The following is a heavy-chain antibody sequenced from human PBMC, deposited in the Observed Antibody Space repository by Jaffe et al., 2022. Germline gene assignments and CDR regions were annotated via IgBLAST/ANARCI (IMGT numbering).Heavy chain of an antibody. J-gene: IGHJ4*02. D-gene: IGHD5-12*01. Sequence: QVQLVQSGAEVKKPGSSVKVSCKASGGTFSSYAISWVRQAPGQGLEWMGGIIPIFGTANYAQKFQGRVTITADESTSTAYMELSSLRSEDTAVYYCAREPLSKGVATMPRRFFDYWGQGTLVTVSS. V-gene: IGHV1-69*01. CDR1: GGTFSSYA. CDR2: IIPIFGTA. CDR3: AREPLSKGVATMPRRFFDY.